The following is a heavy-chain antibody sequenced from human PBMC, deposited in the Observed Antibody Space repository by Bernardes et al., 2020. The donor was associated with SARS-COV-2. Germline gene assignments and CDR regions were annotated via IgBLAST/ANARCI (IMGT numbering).Heavy chain of an antibody. J-gene: IGHJ3*02. Sequence: ASVKVSCKVSGYTLTELSMHWVRQAPGKGLEWMGSFDPEDGEAVYPQKFLGRVTMTADTSTYTSYMELSSLRSEETAVYYCTTSLSLTVVVYAFDIWGQGTTIIVSS. CDR2: FDPEDGEA. CDR3: TTSLSLTVVVYAFDI. D-gene: IGHD3-22*01. V-gene: IGHV1-24*01. CDR1: GYTLTELS.